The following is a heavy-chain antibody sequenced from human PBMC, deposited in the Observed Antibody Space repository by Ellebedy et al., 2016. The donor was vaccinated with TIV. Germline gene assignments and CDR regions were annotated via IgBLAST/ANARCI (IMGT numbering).Heavy chain of an antibody. CDR2: ISGSGGNT. D-gene: IGHD3-16*02. CDR3: AKKLRTFGGVFAAFDY. J-gene: IGHJ4*02. CDR1: GFTFSSYA. Sequence: GESLKISCAASGFTFSSYAINWARQAPGKGLEWVSTISGSGGNTYYADSVKGRFTISRDNSKNTLYLQMDSLRAEDTAVYYCAKKLRTFGGVFAAFDYWGQGTLVTVSS. V-gene: IGHV3-23*01.